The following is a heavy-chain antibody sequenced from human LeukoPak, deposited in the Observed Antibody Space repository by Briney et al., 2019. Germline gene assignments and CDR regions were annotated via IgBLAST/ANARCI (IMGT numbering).Heavy chain of an antibody. V-gene: IGHV3-9*03. CDR3: AKGASGWFGLYY. D-gene: IGHD6-19*01. J-gene: IGHJ4*02. Sequence: PGRSLRLSCVASGFTFDYYAIHWVRQAPGKGLEWVSGISWNSGSIGYADSVKGRFTISRDNAKNSLYLQMNSLRAEDMALYYCAKGASGWFGLYYGSEGTLVTVSS. CDR2: ISWNSGSI. CDR1: GFTFDYYA.